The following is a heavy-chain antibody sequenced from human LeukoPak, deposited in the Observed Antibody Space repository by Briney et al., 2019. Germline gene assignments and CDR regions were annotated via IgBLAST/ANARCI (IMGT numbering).Heavy chain of an antibody. V-gene: IGHV3-48*01. CDR1: GFALNFHS. J-gene: IGHJ4*02. CDR2: ISSSSSNI. D-gene: IGHD6-13*01. CDR3: ARGSSSWSSPFDY. Sequence: GALRLSCATSGFALNFHSMNWVRQAPGKGLEWVSYISSSSSNIYYADSVKGRFTISRDNAQSSLYLQMNSLRAEDTAVYFCARGSSSWSSPFDYWGQGTLVTVSS.